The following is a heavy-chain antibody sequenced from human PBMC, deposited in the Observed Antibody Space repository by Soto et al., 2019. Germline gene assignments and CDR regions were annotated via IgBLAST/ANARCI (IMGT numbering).Heavy chain of an antibody. CDR3: TTGFEF. V-gene: IGHV3-74*01. J-gene: IGHJ4*02. CDR2: INSEGSST. CDR1: GFTFTNYW. D-gene: IGHD4-17*01. Sequence: EVHLVEAGGGLAQPGGSLRLSCAASGFTFTNYWMHWVRQVPGKGLVWVSRINSEGSSTSYADSVKGRFTISRDNAKNTLSLQMNSLRDEDTAVYYCTTGFEFWGQGTLVTVSS.